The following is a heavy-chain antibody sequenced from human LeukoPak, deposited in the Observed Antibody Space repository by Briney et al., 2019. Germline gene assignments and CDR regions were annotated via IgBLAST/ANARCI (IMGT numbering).Heavy chain of an antibody. CDR2: ISYYGFHK. CDR3: ARDFYSPGRKGINYFFDY. V-gene: IGHV3-30*16. J-gene: IGHJ4*02. Sequence: GWSLTLSRLASGFTFSNYPVHWVRQAPGKGPEWVAVISYYGFHKYYAHSVQGRFTISRDNSNSTVTLQMNSLRPDDTAFYFCARDFYSPGRKGINYFFDYGGQGTLVTVS. CDR1: GFTFSNYP. D-gene: IGHD1-26*01.